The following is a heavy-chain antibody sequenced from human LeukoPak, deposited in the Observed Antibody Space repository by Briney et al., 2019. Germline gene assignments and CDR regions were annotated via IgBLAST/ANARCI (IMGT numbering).Heavy chain of an antibody. J-gene: IGHJ3*02. CDR1: GDYIRSSSYY. Sequence: PSETLSPTCTVSGDYIRSSSYYWGWIRQPPGKGLEWIGSIFHSGSTYYNLSLKSRVTISVDTSKNQFSLNLNSVTAADTAVYFCARHFSTDAFDIWGQGTMVTVSS. CDR3: ARHFSTDAFDI. CDR2: IFHSGST. D-gene: IGHD2/OR15-2a*01. V-gene: IGHV4-39*01.